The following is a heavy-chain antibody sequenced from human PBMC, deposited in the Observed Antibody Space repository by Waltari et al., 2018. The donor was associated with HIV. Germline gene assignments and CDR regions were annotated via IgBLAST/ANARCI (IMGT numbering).Heavy chain of an antibody. J-gene: IGHJ6*02. CDR1: GFTFRSYW. CDR3: ARREATVVRGVYYYGMDV. Sequence: EVQLVESGGGLVQPGGSLRLSCAASGFTFRSYWMHWVRQAPGKGLVWGSRIHSYGSSTSYADFVKGRFTISRDNAKNTLYLEMNSLRAEDTAVYYCARREATVVRGVYYYGMDVWGQGTTVTVSS. D-gene: IGHD3-10*01. V-gene: IGHV3-74*01. CDR2: IHSYGSST.